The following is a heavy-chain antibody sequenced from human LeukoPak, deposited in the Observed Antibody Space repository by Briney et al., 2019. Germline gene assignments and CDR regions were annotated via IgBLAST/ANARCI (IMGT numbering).Heavy chain of an antibody. V-gene: IGHV3-53*01. Sequence: GGSLRLSCAVSGFTVSSNYMSWVRQAPGKGLEWVSVIYSGGSTYYADSVKGRFTISRDNAKSSLYLQMNSLRAEDTAVYYCARGIVVSPAAPYSWFDPWGQGTLVTVSS. CDR3: ARGIVVSPAAPYSWFDP. CDR2: IYSGGST. J-gene: IGHJ5*02. CDR1: GFTVSSNY. D-gene: IGHD2-2*01.